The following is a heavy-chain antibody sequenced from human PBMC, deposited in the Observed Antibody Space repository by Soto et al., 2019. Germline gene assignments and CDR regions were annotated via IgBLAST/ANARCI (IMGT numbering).Heavy chain of an antibody. Sequence: PSETLSLTCTVSGGSIXSGDYYGSWIRQPPGKGLEWIGYIYYSGSTYYNPSLKSRVTISVDTSKNQFSLKLSSVTAADTAVYYCARDLGYCSGGSCYSRRENAFDIWGQGTMVTVSS. CDR1: GGSIXSGDYY. D-gene: IGHD2-15*01. CDR2: IYYSGST. V-gene: IGHV4-30-4*01. CDR3: ARDLGYCSGGSCYSRRENAFDI. J-gene: IGHJ3*02.